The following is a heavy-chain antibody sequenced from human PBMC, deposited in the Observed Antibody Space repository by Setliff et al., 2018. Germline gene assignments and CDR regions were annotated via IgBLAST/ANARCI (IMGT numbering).Heavy chain of an antibody. Sequence: ETLSLTCTVSGGSISSSLYYWGWIRQPPGKGLEWIGSIYYSGSTNYNPSLKSRVTISVDTSKNQFSLKLSSVTAADTAVYYCARGAGYSSRWYIYYYGMDVWGQGTTVTVS. CDR1: GGSISSSLYY. V-gene: IGHV4-39*07. J-gene: IGHJ6*02. CDR3: ARGAGYSSRWYIYYYGMDV. D-gene: IGHD6-13*01. CDR2: IYYSGST.